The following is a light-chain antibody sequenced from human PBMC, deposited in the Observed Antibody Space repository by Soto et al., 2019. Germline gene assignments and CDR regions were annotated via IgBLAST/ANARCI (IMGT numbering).Light chain of an antibody. CDR3: QQYDNLPVT. CDR2: EAS. J-gene: IGKJ3*01. CDR1: PAINIY. Sequence: DIQMTQSPSSLSASVGDRVTITCQASPAINIYLNWYQQKLGKAPNLLIYEASNLQKGVPSRFTGGRSGTHFTLTINSLQPEDSGTYYCQQYDNLPVTFGPGTKLDI. V-gene: IGKV1-33*01.